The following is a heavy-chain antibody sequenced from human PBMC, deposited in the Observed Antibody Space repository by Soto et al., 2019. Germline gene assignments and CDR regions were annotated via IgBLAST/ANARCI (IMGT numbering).Heavy chain of an antibody. CDR3: ARLPGYCSGGSCPIYFDY. Sequence: ESLKISCKGSGYSFTSYWIGWVRQMPGKGLEWMGIIYPGDSDTRYSPSFQGQVTISADKSISTAYLQWSSLKASDTAMYYCARLPGYCSGGSCPIYFDYWGQGTLVTVSS. CDR2: IYPGDSDT. V-gene: IGHV5-51*01. J-gene: IGHJ4*02. CDR1: GYSFTSYW. D-gene: IGHD2-15*01.